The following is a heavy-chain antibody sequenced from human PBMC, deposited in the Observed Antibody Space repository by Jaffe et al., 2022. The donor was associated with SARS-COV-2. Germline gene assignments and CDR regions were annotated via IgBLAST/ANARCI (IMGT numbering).Heavy chain of an antibody. V-gene: IGHV3-11*01. CDR3: ARVLLYFGDPGYFDL. CDR2: ISSSGSTI. CDR1: RFTFSDYY. J-gene: IGHJ2*01. D-gene: IGHD3-10*01. Sequence: QVQLVESGGDLVKPGGSLRLSCAASRFTFSDYYVTWIRQAPGKGLEWVSYISSSGSTIYYADSVKGRFTISRDNAKNSLYLQMNSLRAEDTAMYYCARVLLYFGDPGYFDLWGRGTLVTVSS.